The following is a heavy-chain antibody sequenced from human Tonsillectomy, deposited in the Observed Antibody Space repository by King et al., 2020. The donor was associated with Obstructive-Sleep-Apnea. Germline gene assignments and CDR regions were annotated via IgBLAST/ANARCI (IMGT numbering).Heavy chain of an antibody. CDR3: AKEERGGDPPDY. CDR1: GFTFSTYA. Sequence: VQLVESGGTLVQPGGSLRLSCVASGFTFSTYAMSWVRQAPGKGLEWVSAIRGSGDSTHYAHSVKGRFTISRDNSKNTVYLQMNNLRAEDTAVYYCAKEERGGDPPDYWGQGSLVTVSS. CDR2: IRGSGDST. D-gene: IGHD3-16*01. V-gene: IGHV3-23*04. J-gene: IGHJ4*02.